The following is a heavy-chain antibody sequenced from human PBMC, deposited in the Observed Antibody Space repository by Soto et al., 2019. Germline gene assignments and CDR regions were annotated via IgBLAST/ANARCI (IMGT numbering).Heavy chain of an antibody. J-gene: IGHJ4*02. V-gene: IGHV3-23*01. D-gene: IGHD3-22*01. CDR2: ISISGDST. CDR1: GFTFSSYG. Sequence: EVQLLESGGGFVQPGGSLRLSCAASGFTFSSYGMTWVRQAPGKGLEWVSCISISGDSTYYADSVKGRFTISRDNSKNTLELQMNSLRAEDTAVYYCARRSMIVVGVDYWGQGTLVTVSS. CDR3: ARRSMIVVGVDY.